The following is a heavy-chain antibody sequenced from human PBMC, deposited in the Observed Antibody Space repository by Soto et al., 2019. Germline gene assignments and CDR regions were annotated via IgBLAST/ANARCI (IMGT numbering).Heavy chain of an antibody. CDR1: GYTFTSYG. V-gene: IGHV1-18*01. CDR2: ISTYKGNT. CDR3: ARDPNVLLWFGELFWDY. D-gene: IGHD3-10*01. Sequence: ASVKVSCKASGYTFTSYGISWVRQAPGQGLEWMGWISTYKGNTDYAQKFQDRVTMTTDTSTSTAYMELRSLRSDDTALYYCARDPNVLLWFGELFWDYWGQGTLVTVS. J-gene: IGHJ4*02.